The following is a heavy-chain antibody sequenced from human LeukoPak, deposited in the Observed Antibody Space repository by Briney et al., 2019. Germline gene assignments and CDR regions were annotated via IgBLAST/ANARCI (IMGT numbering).Heavy chain of an antibody. Sequence: ASVKVSCKASGYTFTGYYMHWVRQATGQGLEWMGWMNPNSGNTGYAQKFQARVTMTRNTAISTAHLERSSLRSEDTGVYYCARGREDSSSWYLYYYYYMDVWGKGTTVTISS. J-gene: IGHJ6*03. CDR3: ARGREDSSSWYLYYYYYMDV. CDR1: GYTFTGYY. CDR2: MNPNSGNT. V-gene: IGHV1-8*02. D-gene: IGHD6-13*01.